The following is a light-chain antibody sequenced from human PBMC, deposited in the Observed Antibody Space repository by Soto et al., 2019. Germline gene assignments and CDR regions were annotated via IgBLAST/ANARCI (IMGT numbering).Light chain of an antibody. CDR1: QRINIY. J-gene: IGKJ1*01. V-gene: IGKV1-39*01. CDR3: QQYGSSPWT. Sequence: DIQMTQSPSSLSTSVGDRVTITCRASQRINIYLNWYRQKPGKAPELLIYSASNLQSGVPSRFSGSGSGTDFTLTISRLEPEDFAVYYCQQYGSSPWTFGQGTKVDIK. CDR2: SAS.